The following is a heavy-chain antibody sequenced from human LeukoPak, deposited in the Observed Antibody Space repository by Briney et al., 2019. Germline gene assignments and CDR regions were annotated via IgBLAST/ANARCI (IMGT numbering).Heavy chain of an antibody. J-gene: IGHJ5*02. CDR1: GGSISSGSYY. Sequence: PSETLSLTCTVSGGSISSGSYYWSWIRQPAGKGLEWIGRIYTSGSTNYNPSLKSRVTISVDTSKNQFSLKLSSVTAADTAVYYCARSIRGYSSGWYYFDPWGQGTLVTVSS. D-gene: IGHD6-19*01. CDR2: IYTSGST. V-gene: IGHV4-61*02. CDR3: ARSIRGYSSGWYYFDP.